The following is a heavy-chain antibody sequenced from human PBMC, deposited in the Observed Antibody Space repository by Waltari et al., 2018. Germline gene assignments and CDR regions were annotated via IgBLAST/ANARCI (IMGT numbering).Heavy chain of an antibody. CDR3: ARDSRPYSSSWYLSPFFDY. CDR1: GYTFTSYY. CDR2: TNPSGGST. V-gene: IGHV1-46*01. D-gene: IGHD6-13*01. Sequence: QVQLVQSGAEVKKPGASVKVSCKASGYTFTSYYMHWVRQAPGQGLEWMGITNPSGGSTSYAQKFQGRVTMTRDTSTSTVYMELSSLRSEDTAVYYCARDSRPYSSSWYLSPFFDYWGQGTLVTVSS. J-gene: IGHJ4*02.